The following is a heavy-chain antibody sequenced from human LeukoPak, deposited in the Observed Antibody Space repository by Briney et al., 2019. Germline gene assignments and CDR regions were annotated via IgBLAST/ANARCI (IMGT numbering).Heavy chain of an antibody. CDR2: IYSGGTT. J-gene: IGHJ4*02. V-gene: IGHV3-66*02. Sequence: GGSLRLSCAASGFTVSSNYTSWVRQAPGKGLEWVSVIYSGGTTYYADSVRGRFTISRDNSKNTVYLQMNSLRAEDTAVYYCARGSWNCSGGSCYDYWGQGTLVTVSS. D-gene: IGHD2-15*01. CDR1: GFTVSSNY. CDR3: ARGSWNCSGGSCYDY.